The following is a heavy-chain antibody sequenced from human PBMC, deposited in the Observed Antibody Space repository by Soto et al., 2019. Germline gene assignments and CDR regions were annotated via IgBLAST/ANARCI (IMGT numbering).Heavy chain of an antibody. CDR3: ARYSVYDYFYDY. J-gene: IGHJ4*02. D-gene: IGHD5-12*01. V-gene: IGHV3-48*02. Sequence: EVQLVESGGGLVQPGGSLRLSCAASGFTFSSYSMSWVRQAPGKGLEWVSYISSVISYADSVKGRFTISRDNAKNSLYLHMSSLRDEDTAVYYCARYSVYDYFYDYWGQGTLVTVSS. CDR1: GFTFSSYS. CDR2: ISSVI.